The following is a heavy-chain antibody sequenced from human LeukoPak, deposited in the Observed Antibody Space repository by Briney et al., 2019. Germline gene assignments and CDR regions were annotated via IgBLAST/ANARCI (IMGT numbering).Heavy chain of an antibody. D-gene: IGHD1-1*01. V-gene: IGHV4-34*01. CDR2: INHSGST. CDR1: GGSFSGYY. Sequence: SETLSLTCAVYGGSFSGYYWSWIRQPPGKGLEWIGEINHSGSTNYNPSLKSRVTISVDTSKNQFSLKLSSVTAADTAVYYCARRRRGTTARIDYWGQGTLVTVSS. CDR3: ARRRRGTTARIDY. J-gene: IGHJ4*02.